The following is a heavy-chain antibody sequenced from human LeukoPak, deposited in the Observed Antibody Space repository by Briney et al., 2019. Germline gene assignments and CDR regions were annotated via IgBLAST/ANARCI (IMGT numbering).Heavy chain of an antibody. CDR3: AKGRELWFGGGGIDY. V-gene: IGHV3-30-3*01. CDR2: ISYDGTNK. J-gene: IGHJ4*02. D-gene: IGHD3-10*01. CDR1: GFTFSSYA. Sequence: GGSLRLSCAASGFTFSSYAMHWVRQAPGKGLEWVAVISYDGTNKYYADSVKGRFTISRDKSKNTLYLQMNSLRVEDTAVYYCAKGRELWFGGGGIDYWGQGTLVTVSS.